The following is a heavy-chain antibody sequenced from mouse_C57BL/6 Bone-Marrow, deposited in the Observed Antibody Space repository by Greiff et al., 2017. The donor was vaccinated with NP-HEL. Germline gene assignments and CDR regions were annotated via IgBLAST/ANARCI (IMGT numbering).Heavy chain of an antibody. V-gene: IGHV1-9*01. D-gene: IGHD3-2*02. CDR3: ARGLRLRGFAY. J-gene: IGHJ3*01. CDR2: ILPGSGST. Sequence: QVQLQQSGAELMKPGASVKLSCKATGYTFTGYWIEWVKQRPGHGLEWIGEILPGSGSTTYNEKFKGTATFTADTSSNTAYMQLRSLTTEDSAIYYCARGLRLRGFAYWGQGTLVTVSA. CDR1: GYTFTGYW.